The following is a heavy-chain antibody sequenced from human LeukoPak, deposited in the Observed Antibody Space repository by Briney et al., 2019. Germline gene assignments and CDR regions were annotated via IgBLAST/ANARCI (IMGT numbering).Heavy chain of an antibody. CDR2: IKSKTDGGTT. J-gene: IGHJ4*02. CDR1: GFTFSNAW. V-gene: IGHV3-15*01. D-gene: IGHD3-22*01. Sequence: PGGSLRLSCAASGFTFSNAWMSWVRQAPGKGLEWVGRIKSKTDGGTTDYAAPVKGRFTISRDDSKNTLYLQMNSLKTEDTAVYYCTTDWRNYYDSSGYYPHWGQGTLVTVSS. CDR3: TTDWRNYYDSSGYYPH.